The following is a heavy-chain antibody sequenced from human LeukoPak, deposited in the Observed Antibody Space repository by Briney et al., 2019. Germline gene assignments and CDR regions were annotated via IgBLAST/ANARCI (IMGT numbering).Heavy chain of an antibody. J-gene: IGHJ4*02. CDR3: ARLRGAMTSVTSDFDY. Sequence: PSETLSLTCIVSGGSISGSSYYWAWIRQPPGKGLEWIGSGFYSGSAYYNPSLKSRVTISVDTSKTQFSLNLSSVTAADTAVYYCARLRGAMTSVTSDFDYWGQGTLVTVSS. V-gene: IGHV4-39*01. D-gene: IGHD4-17*01. CDR2: GFYSGSA. CDR1: GGSISGSSYY.